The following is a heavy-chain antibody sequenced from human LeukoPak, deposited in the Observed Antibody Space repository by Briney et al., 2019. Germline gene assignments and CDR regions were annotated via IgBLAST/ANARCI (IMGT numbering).Heavy chain of an antibody. CDR2: INPSGGST. Sequence: ASVKVSCKASGYTFTSYHMHWVRQAPGQGLEWMGIINPSGGSTNYARKFRGRVTLTADKSTRTAYMELSSLRSEDTAVYYCARDNDSRDPPHFDYWGQGTLVTVSS. CDR3: ARDNDSRDPPHFDY. J-gene: IGHJ4*02. CDR1: GYTFTSYH. D-gene: IGHD3-16*01. V-gene: IGHV1-46*01.